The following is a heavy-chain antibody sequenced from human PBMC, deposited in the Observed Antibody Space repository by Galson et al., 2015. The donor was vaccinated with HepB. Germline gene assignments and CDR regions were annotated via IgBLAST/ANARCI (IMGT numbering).Heavy chain of an antibody. Sequence: SLRLSCAASGFTFDDYAMHWVRHPPDKGLEWVAVIWFDGSQKYYVDSVNGRFSISRDNSRNTLYLQMNSLRAEDTAIYYCGRFDGTPIALDIWGQGTMVTVSS. CDR1: GFTFDDYA. CDR2: IWFDGSQK. V-gene: IGHV3-33*08. CDR3: GRFDGTPIALDI. J-gene: IGHJ3*02. D-gene: IGHD5-24*01.